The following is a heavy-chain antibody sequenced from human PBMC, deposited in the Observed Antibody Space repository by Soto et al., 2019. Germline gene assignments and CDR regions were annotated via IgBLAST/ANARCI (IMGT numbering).Heavy chain of an antibody. D-gene: IGHD3-9*01. J-gene: IGHJ5*02. Sequence: QVQLVQSGAEVKKPGASVKVSCKASGYTFTGYYMHWVRQAPGQGLEWMGWINPNSGGTNYAQKFQGWVTMTRDTSISTAYMELSRLRYDDTAVYYCARGEFSAYYDILTGYSENWFDPWGQGTLVTVSS. CDR1: GYTFTGYY. CDR2: INPNSGGT. CDR3: ARGEFSAYYDILTGYSENWFDP. V-gene: IGHV1-2*04.